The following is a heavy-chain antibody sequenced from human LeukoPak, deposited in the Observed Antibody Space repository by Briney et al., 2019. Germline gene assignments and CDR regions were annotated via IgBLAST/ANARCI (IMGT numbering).Heavy chain of an antibody. J-gene: IGHJ4*02. CDR2: INHSGST. D-gene: IGHD2-2*01. CDR3: ARVNRLDCSSTSCYDKIYRTFDY. CDR1: GGSFSGYY. V-gene: IGHV4-34*09. Sequence: SETLSLTCAVYGGSFSGYYWSWIRQPPGKGLEWIGEINHSGSTNYNPSLKSRVTISVDTSKNQFSLKLSSVTAADTAVYYCARVNRLDCSSTSCYDKIYRTFDYWGQGTLVTVSS.